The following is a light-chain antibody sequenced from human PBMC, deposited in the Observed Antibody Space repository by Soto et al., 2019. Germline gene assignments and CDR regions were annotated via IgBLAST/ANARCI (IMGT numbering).Light chain of an antibody. CDR3: SSFTSSTTYV. CDR2: NVN. V-gene: IGLV2-14*01. Sequence: QSALTQSASVSGSPGKSITISCTGTSSDVGNYNYVSWYQQHPGEVPKLIIFNVNNRPSGVSNRFSGSKSGNTASLTISGRQAEDEADYYCSSFTSSTTYVFGTGTKVTVL. CDR1: SSDVGNYNY. J-gene: IGLJ1*01.